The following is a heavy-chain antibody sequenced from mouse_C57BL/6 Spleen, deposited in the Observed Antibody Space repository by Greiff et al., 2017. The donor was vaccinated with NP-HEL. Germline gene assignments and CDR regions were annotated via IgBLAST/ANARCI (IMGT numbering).Heavy chain of an antibody. Sequence: QVQLKESGPELVKPGASVKISCKASGYAFSSSWMNWVKQRPGRGLERIGRFYPGDGDTNYNGKFKGKATLTADKSSSTADMQLSSLTSEDAAVYFCARKTDCFDYWGQGTTLTVSS. J-gene: IGHJ2*01. CDR3: ARKTDCFDY. CDR2: FYPGDGDT. V-gene: IGHV1-82*01. CDR1: GYAFSSSW.